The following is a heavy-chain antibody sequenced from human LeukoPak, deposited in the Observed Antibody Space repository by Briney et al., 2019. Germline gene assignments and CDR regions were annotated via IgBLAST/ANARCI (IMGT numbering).Heavy chain of an antibody. CDR3: ATIAYCGGDCYKKYNWFDP. V-gene: IGHV1-8*01. J-gene: IGHJ5*02. Sequence: ASVKVSCKASGYTFTSYDINWVRQATGQGLEWMGWMNPNSGNTGYAQKFQGRVTMTRDTSISTAYMELSRLRSDDTAVYYCATIAYCGGDCYKKYNWFDPWGQGTLVTVSS. CDR2: MNPNSGNT. D-gene: IGHD2-21*02. CDR1: GYTFTSYD.